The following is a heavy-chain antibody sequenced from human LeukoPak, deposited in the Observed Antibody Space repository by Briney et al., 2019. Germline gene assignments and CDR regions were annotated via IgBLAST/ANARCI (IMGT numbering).Heavy chain of an antibody. D-gene: IGHD2-2*01. V-gene: IGHV2-5*01. CDR1: GFSLRTSGAG. CDR2: IYWKDDK. J-gene: IGHJ5*02. CDR3: AHSPDIVVVPAANWFDP. Sequence: SGPTLVKPXPTLTLTCTFSGFSLRTSGAGVGWIRQPPVKPLEWLALIYWKDDKRYSPSLKSRLTMTKDTSKNQAVLTMTNMDPVDTATYYCAHSPDIVVVPAANWFDPWGQGTLVTVSS.